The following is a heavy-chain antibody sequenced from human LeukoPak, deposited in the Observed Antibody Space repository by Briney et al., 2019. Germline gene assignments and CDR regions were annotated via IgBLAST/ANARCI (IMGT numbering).Heavy chain of an antibody. D-gene: IGHD2-21*02. CDR3: ARVQSSYCGGDCHPYWYFDL. CDR2: IYYSGGT. CDR1: GGSISSSSYY. V-gene: IGHV4-39*07. J-gene: IGHJ2*01. Sequence: SETLSLTCTVSGGSISSSSYYWGWIRQPPGKGLEWIGSIYYSGGTYYNPSLKSRVTISVDTSKNQFSLKLSSVTAADTAVYYCARVQSSYCGGDCHPYWYFDLWGRGTLVTVSS.